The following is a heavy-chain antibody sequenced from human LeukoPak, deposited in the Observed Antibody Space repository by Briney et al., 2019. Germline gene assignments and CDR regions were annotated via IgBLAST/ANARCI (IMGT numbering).Heavy chain of an antibody. CDR2: ISSSSSYI. V-gene: IGHV3-21*01. J-gene: IGHJ4*02. CDR1: GFTFSSYS. CDR3: ARDRGDYYDSSGYYPGYFDY. D-gene: IGHD3-22*01. Sequence: SGGSLRLSCAASGFTFSSYSMNWVRQAPGKGLEWVSSISSSSSYIYYADSVKGRFTISRDNAKNSLYLQMNSLRAEDTAVYYCARDRGDYYDSSGYYPGYFDYWGQGTLVTVSS.